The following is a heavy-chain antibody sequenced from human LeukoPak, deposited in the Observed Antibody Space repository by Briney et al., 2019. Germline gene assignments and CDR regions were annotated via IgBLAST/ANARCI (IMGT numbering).Heavy chain of an antibody. V-gene: IGHV3-21*01. CDR2: IGRSSSYT. Sequence: PGGSLRLSCAASGFIFSSYTMNWVRQAPGKGLEWVSSIGRSSSYTYYADSVRGRFTISRDNAKNSLYLQMNSLRAEDTAVYYCARGSEQLPLWGQGTTVTVSS. CDR3: ARGSEQLPL. J-gene: IGHJ6*02. CDR1: GFIFSSYT. D-gene: IGHD6-13*01.